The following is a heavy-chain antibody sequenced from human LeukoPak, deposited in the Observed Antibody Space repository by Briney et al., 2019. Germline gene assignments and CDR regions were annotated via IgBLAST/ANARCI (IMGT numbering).Heavy chain of an antibody. D-gene: IGHD2-15*01. CDR3: ARILTVVGGENAFDI. CDR1: GFSLSTSGMC. V-gene: IGHV2-70*01. CDR2: IDWDDDK. J-gene: IGHJ3*02. Sequence: SGPALVKPTQTLTLTCTFSGFSLSTSGMCVNWIRQPPGKALEWLALIDWDDDKYYSTSLKTRLTISKDTSKNQVVLTMTNMDPVDTATYYCARILTVVGGENAFDIWGQGTMVTVSS.